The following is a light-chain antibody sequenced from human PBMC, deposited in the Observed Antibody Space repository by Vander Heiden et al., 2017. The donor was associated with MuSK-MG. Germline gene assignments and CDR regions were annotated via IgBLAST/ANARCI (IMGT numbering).Light chain of an antibody. J-gene: IGKJ2*01. CDR3: QQSDSNPMYT. CDR1: QSISSY. V-gene: IGKV1-39*01. CDR2: AAS. Sequence: DIQMTQSPSSPSASVGDRVTITCRASQSISSYLNWYQQKPGKAPKLLIYAASSLQSGVPSRFSGSGYGTDFTLTISSLQPEDFATYYCQQSDSNPMYTFGQGTKMEIK.